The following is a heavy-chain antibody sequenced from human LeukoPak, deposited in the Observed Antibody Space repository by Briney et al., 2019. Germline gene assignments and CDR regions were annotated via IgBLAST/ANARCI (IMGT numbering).Heavy chain of an antibody. V-gene: IGHV3-30-3*01. CDR2: ISYDGSNK. Sequence: GGSLRLSCAASGFTFSSYAMHWVRQAPGKGLEWVAVISYDGSNKYYADSVKGRFTISRDNSKNTLYLQMNSLRAEDTAVYYCARVAAVAGDCDYWGQGTLVTVSS. CDR3: ARVAAVAGDCDY. J-gene: IGHJ4*02. D-gene: IGHD6-19*01. CDR1: GFTFSSYA.